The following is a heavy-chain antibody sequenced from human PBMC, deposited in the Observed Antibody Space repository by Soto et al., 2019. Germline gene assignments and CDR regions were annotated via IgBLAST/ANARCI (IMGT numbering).Heavy chain of an antibody. Sequence: GESLKISCKGSGYSFTSYWISWVRQMPGKGLEWMGRIDPSDSYTNYSPSFQGHVTISADKSISTAYLQWSSLKASDTAMYYCARPGLSSSSPGYYYGREVWGQGTTVT. J-gene: IGHJ6*01. D-gene: IGHD6-6*01. CDR2: IDPSDSYT. CDR1: GYSFTSYW. CDR3: ARPGLSSSSPGYYYGREV. V-gene: IGHV5-10-1*01.